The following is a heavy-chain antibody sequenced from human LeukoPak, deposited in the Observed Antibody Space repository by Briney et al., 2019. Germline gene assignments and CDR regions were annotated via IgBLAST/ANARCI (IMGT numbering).Heavy chain of an antibody. V-gene: IGHV5-51*01. CDR1: GPRFTNYW. J-gene: IGHJ6*03. CDR3: ARRAAKAYDYYYYYMDI. Sequence: GESLKISCKASGPRFTNYWIGWVRQTPGKGLEWMGIIYLYDSDTKYSSSFQGQVTISADKSSNTAYLQWNSLKASDTAMYYCARRAAKAYDYYYYYMDIWGKGTTVTVSS. D-gene: IGHD2-2*01. CDR2: IYLYDSDT.